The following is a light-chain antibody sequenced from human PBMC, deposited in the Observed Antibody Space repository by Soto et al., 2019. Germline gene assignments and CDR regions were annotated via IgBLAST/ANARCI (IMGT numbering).Light chain of an antibody. CDR1: SSDVGSYNL. CDR3: CSCAGSSPWV. J-gene: IGLJ1*01. V-gene: IGLV2-23*01. CDR2: EGS. Sequence: QSALTQPASVSGSPGQSITISCTGTSSDVGSYNLVSWYQQHPGKAPKLMIYEGSKRPSGVSNRFSGSKSGNTASLTISGLQAEDEADYYCCSCAGSSPWVFGTGTKLTVL.